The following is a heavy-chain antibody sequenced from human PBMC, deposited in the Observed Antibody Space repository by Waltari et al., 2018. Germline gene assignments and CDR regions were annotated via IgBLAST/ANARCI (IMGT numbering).Heavy chain of an antibody. CDR1: GYSISSGYY. J-gene: IGHJ4*02. CDR2: IYHSGST. V-gene: IGHV4-38-2*01. CDR3: ARPGWELRGGYFDY. D-gene: IGHD1-26*01. Sequence: QVQLQESGPGLVKPSETLSLTCAVSGYSISSGYYWGWIRQPPGKGLEWIGSIYHSGSTYYNPSLKSRVTISVDTSKNQFSLKLSSVTAADTAVYYCARPGWELRGGYFDYWGQGTLVTVSS.